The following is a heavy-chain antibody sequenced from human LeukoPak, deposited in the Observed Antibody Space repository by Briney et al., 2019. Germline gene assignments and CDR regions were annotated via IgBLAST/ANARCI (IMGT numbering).Heavy chain of an antibody. CDR3: TRGTSVGWYGDS. CDR1: GFTFSSYA. CDR2: IYTSGRT. D-gene: IGHD6-19*01. V-gene: IGHV3-66*01. J-gene: IGHJ4*02. Sequence: GGSLRLSCAASGFTFSSYAMSWVRQAPGKGLEWVSVIYTSGRTYYADSVRGRFTISRDKTLYLQMNSLRVEDTAVYYCTRGTSVGWYGDSWGQGTLVSVSS.